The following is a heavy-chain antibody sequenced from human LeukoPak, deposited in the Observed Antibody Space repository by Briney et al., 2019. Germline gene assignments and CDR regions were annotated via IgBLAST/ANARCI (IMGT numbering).Heavy chain of an antibody. CDR1: GGSFSGYY. Sequence: PSETLSLTCAVYGGSFSGYYWSWIRQPPGKGLEWIGEINHSGSTNYNPSLKSRVTISVDTSKNQFSLKLSSVTAADTAVYYCARVRVITMFDPCGQGTLVTVSS. J-gene: IGHJ5*02. CDR3: ARVRVITMFDP. D-gene: IGHD3-22*01. CDR2: INHSGST. V-gene: IGHV4-34*01.